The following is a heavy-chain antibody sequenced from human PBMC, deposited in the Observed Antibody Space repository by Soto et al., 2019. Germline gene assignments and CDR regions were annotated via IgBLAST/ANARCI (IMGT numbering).Heavy chain of an antibody. CDR2: IYYAGST. D-gene: IGHD5-12*01. CDR1: GGSMSSDY. CDR3: ARRIVATETVDY. J-gene: IGHJ4*02. Sequence: SETLSLTCTVSGGSMSSDYWSWIRQPPGRGLEWIGFIYYAGSTKYNPSLNSRVTISVDTSKNQFSLAVTSVTAADTAVYYCARRIVATETVDYWGQGTLVTVSS. V-gene: IGHV4-59*08.